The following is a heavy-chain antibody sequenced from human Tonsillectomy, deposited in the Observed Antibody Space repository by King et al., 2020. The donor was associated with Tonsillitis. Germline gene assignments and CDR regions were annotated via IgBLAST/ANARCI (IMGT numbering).Heavy chain of an antibody. V-gene: IGHV3-30-3*01. CDR3: ARDRVSEYNWGEYYFDY. Sequence: QLVQSGGGVVQPGRSLRLSCAASGFTFSSYAMHWVRQAPGKGLEWVAVISYDGSNKYYADSVKGRFTISRDNSKNTLYLQMNSLRAEDTAVYYCARDRVSEYNWGEYYFDYWGQGTLVTVSS. D-gene: IGHD1-20*01. CDR1: GFTFSSYA. CDR2: ISYDGSNK. J-gene: IGHJ4*02.